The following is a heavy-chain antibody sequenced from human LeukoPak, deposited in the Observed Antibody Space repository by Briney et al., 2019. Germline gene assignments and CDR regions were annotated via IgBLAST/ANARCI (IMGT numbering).Heavy chain of an antibody. D-gene: IGHD3-22*01. V-gene: IGHV3-11*04. CDR1: GFTFSDYY. CDR3: ARGQRYDSSGYLLYYYYYYMDV. CDR2: ISSSGSTI. J-gene: IGHJ6*03. Sequence: GGSLRLSCAASGFTFSDYYMSWIRQAPGKGLEWVSYISSSGSTIYYADSVKGRFTISRDNAKNSLYLQMNSLRAEDTAVYYCARGQRYDSSGYLLYYYYYYMDVWGKGTTVTVSS.